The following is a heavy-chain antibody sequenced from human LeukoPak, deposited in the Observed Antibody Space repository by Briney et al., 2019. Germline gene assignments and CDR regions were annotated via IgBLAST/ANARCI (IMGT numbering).Heavy chain of an antibody. D-gene: IGHD3/OR15-3a*01. CDR3: ARVGGLNWFDP. CDR1: GVTFSSYW. Sequence: GGSLRLSCAASGVTFSSYWMHWVRQAPGKGLVWVSRINSDGSSTSYADSVKGRFTISRDNAKNTLYLQMNSLRAEDTAVYYCARVGGLNWFDPWGQGTLVTVSS. V-gene: IGHV3-74*01. CDR2: INSDGSST. J-gene: IGHJ5*02.